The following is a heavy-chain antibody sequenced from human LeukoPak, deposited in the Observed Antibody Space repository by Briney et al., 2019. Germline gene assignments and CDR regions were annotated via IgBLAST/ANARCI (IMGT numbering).Heavy chain of an antibody. J-gene: IGHJ5*02. CDR1: GFNFDDYV. CDR3: ARDLGQYYDTSDNWFDP. D-gene: IGHD3-22*01. V-gene: IGHV3-20*04. Sequence: GGSLRLSCAASGFNFDDYVMSWVRQAPGKGLEWVSGINWNGGSRGYADSVKGRFTISRDNAKNTLNLQMNSLRAEDTAVYYCARDLGQYYDTSDNWFDPWGQGTLVTVSS. CDR2: INWNGGSR.